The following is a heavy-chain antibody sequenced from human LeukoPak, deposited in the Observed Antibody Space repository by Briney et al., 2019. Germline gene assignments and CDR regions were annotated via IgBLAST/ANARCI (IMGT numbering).Heavy chain of an antibody. Sequence: GGSLRLSCAASGFTFSSYAMRWVRQAPGKGLEWVSAISGSGGSTYYADSVKGRFTISRDNSKNTLYLQMNSLRAEDTAVYYCAKVDSGGSGSQNYYYYGMDVWGQGTTVTVSS. D-gene: IGHD3-10*01. V-gene: IGHV3-23*01. CDR3: AKVDSGGSGSQNYYYYGMDV. CDR2: ISGSGGST. CDR1: GFTFSSYA. J-gene: IGHJ6*02.